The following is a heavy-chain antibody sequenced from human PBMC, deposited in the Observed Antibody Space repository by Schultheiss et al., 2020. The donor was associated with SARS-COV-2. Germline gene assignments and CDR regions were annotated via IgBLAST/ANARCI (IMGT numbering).Heavy chain of an antibody. CDR3: ARDKVPREGYRKSSFFGRRGFNGMDV. CDR2: ISYTGGT. CDR1: GGSVSSGGYY. V-gene: IGHV4-61*08. J-gene: IGHJ6*02. D-gene: IGHD2-2*02. Sequence: SETLSLTCTVSGGSVSSGGYYWSWIRQHPGKGLEWIGYISYTGGTEYNPSLKSRATISVDTSRNQFSLRLSSVTAADAAIYYCARDKVPREGYRKSSFFGRRGFNGMDVWGHGNTVTVSS.